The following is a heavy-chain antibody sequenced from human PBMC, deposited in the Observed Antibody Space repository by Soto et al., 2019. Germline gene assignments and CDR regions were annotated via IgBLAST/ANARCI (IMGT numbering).Heavy chain of an antibody. Sequence: ASVKVSCKASGYTFTGYYMHWVGQAPGQGREGMGWINPNSGGTNYAQKFQGWVTMTRDTSISTAYMELSRLTSDDTAVYYCARARKWATFDYWGQGTLVTVSS. CDR1: GYTFTGYY. CDR3: ARARKWATFDY. D-gene: IGHD1-26*01. J-gene: IGHJ4*02. V-gene: IGHV1-2*04. CDR2: INPNSGGT.